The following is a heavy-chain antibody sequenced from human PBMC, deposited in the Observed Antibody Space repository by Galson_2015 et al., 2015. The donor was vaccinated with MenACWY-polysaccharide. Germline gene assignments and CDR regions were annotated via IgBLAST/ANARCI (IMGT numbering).Heavy chain of an antibody. J-gene: IGHJ4*02. V-gene: IGHV3-33*01. CDR1: GFTFSSYG. D-gene: IGHD3-22*01. CDR2: IWYDGSNK. Sequence: SLRLSCAASGFTFSSYGMHWVRQAPGKGLEWVAVIWYDGSNKYYADSVKGRFTISRDNSKNTLYLQMNSLRAEDTAVYYCARDNYYDSSGYLEYWGQGTLVTVSS. CDR3: ARDNYYDSSGYLEY.